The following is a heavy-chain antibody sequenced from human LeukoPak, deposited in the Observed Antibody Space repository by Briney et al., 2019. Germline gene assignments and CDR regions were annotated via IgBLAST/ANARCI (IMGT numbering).Heavy chain of an antibody. CDR3: ARQGSSGSEVDY. CDR2: IYYSGST. CDR1: GGSISSSSYY. D-gene: IGHD6-19*01. Sequence: SETLSRTCTVSGGSISSSSYYRGWIRQPPGKGLEWIGSIYYSGSTYYNPSLKSRVTISVDTSKDQFSLKLSSVTAADTAVYYCARQGSSGSEVDYWGQGTLVTVSS. V-gene: IGHV4-39*01. J-gene: IGHJ4*02.